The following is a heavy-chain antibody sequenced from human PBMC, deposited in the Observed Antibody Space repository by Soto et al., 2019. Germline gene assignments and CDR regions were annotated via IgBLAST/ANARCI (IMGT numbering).Heavy chain of an antibody. D-gene: IGHD4-17*01. Sequence: GESLKISCKGSGYSFTSYWVGWVRQMPGKGLGWMGITYPGDSDTRYSPSFQGQVTIPADKSISTAYLQWSSLKASDTSMYSCARLGGGGDYGDPELDYYYGMDVWGQGTTVTVSS. CDR3: ARLGGGGDYGDPELDYYYGMDV. J-gene: IGHJ6*02. CDR1: GYSFTSYW. CDR2: TYPGDSDT. V-gene: IGHV5-51*01.